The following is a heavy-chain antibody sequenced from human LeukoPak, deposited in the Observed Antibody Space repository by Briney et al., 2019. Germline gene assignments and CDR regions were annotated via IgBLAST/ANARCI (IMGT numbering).Heavy chain of an antibody. D-gene: IGHD1-26*01. J-gene: IGHJ6*03. CDR1: GYTFTSYD. Sequence: ASVKVSCKASGYTFTSYDINWVRQATGQGLEWMGWMNPNSGNTGYAQKFQGRVTITADESTSTAYMELSSLRSEDTAVYYCARGCGWELTEHYYMDVWGKGTTVTVSS. V-gene: IGHV1-8*01. CDR3: ARGCGWELTEHYYMDV. CDR2: MNPNSGNT.